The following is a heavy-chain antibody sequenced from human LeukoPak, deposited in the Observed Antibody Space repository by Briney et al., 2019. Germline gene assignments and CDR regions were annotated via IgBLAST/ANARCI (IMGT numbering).Heavy chain of an antibody. J-gene: IGHJ5*02. CDR3: AKVTATYYDFWSGYFKGFDP. D-gene: IGHD3-3*01. CDR2: IYSGGST. CDR1: GFTVSSNY. Sequence: GGSLRLSCADSGFTVSSNYMSWVRQAPGKGLEWVAVIYSGGSTYYADSVKGRFTISRDNSKNTLYLQMNSLRAEDTAVYYCAKVTATYYDFWSGYFKGFDPWGQGTLVTVSS. V-gene: IGHV3-53*01.